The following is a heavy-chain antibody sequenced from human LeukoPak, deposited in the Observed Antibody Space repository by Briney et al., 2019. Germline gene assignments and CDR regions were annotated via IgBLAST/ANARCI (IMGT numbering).Heavy chain of an antibody. CDR3: ARAHGLPAAPDS. D-gene: IGHD2-2*01. CDR2: IYCSGST. J-gene: IGHJ4*02. Sequence: PSETLSLTCTVSGGSISSGGYYWSWIRQHPGKGLEWVGYIYCSGSTYYNPSLKSRVTISVDTSANQFSLTLSSVTAADTAVYYCARAHGLPAAPDSWGQGTLVTVSS. V-gene: IGHV4-31*03. CDR1: GGSISSGGYY.